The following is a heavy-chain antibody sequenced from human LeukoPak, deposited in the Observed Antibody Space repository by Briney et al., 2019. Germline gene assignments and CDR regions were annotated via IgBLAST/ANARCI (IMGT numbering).Heavy chain of an antibody. Sequence: GGSLRLSCAASGFTFSSYAMHWVRQAPGKGLEWVAVISYDGSNKYYADSVKGRFTISRDNSKNTLYLQMNSLRAEDTAVYYCARPSGIEVVITSGFDYWGQGTLVTVSS. CDR2: ISYDGSNK. CDR3: ARPSGIEVVITSGFDY. D-gene: IGHD3-22*01. J-gene: IGHJ4*02. CDR1: GFTFSSYA. V-gene: IGHV3-30-3*01.